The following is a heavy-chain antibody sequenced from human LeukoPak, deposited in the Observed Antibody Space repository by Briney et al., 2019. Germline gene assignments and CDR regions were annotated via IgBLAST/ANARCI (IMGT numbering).Heavy chain of an antibody. V-gene: IGHV4-59*12. J-gene: IGHJ3*02. D-gene: IGHD3-10*01. CDR3: AKSNGYGLIDI. Sequence: SETLSLTCTVSGVSISNYYWGWIRQPPGKGLEWIGNIFYSGSTYYGPSLKSRLTISLDTSRNQFSLKLNSVTAADTAVYYCAKSNGYGLIDIWGQGTMVTVSS. CDR1: GVSISNYY. CDR2: IFYSGST.